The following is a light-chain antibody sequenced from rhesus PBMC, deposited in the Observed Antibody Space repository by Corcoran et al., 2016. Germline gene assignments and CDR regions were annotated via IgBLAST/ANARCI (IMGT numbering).Light chain of an antibody. V-gene: IGKV3S9*01. CDR2: GAS. CDR1: QSVSSY. Sequence: EIVMTQSPATLSLSPGERATLSCRASQSVSSYVAWYQQKPEQAPRLLIYGASSRATGIPDMFSGSGSGTDFTLIISGLEPEDVGVYYCQQYNNWNTFGPGTKLDIK. CDR3: QQYNNWNT. J-gene: IGKJ3*01.